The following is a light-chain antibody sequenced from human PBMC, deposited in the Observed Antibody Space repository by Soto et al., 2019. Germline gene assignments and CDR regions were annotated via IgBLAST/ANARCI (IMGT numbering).Light chain of an antibody. CDR1: NSDVGAYNY. CDR3: SSYTSRSSHYV. CDR2: EVS. V-gene: IGLV2-14*01. J-gene: IGLJ1*01. Sequence: QSALTQPASVSGSPGQSITISCTGTNSDVGAYNYVSWFQQHPGRAPKLMIYEVSNRPSGVSNRFFGSKSGNAASLTISGLQAEDEADYYCSSYTSRSSHYVFGTGTKVTVL.